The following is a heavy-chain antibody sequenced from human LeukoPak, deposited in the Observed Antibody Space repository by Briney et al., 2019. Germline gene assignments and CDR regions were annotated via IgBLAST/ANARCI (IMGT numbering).Heavy chain of an antibody. CDR3: AISEDYGDYG. V-gene: IGHV3-23*01. J-gene: IGHJ4*02. CDR1: GFTSSSYA. Sequence: GGSLRLSCAASGFTSSSYAMSWVRQSPGKGLEWVSAISGSGGSTYYADSVKGRFTISRDNSKNTLYLQMNSLRAEDTAVYYCAISEDYGDYGWGQGTLVTVSS. D-gene: IGHD4-17*01. CDR2: ISGSGGST.